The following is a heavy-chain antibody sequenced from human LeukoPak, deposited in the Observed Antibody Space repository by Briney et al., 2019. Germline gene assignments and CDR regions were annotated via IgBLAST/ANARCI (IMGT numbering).Heavy chain of an antibody. D-gene: IGHD3-16*02. V-gene: IGHV4-34*01. CDR3: ARGRIMITFGGVIVNPFDY. CDR1: GGSFSGYY. J-gene: IGHJ4*02. CDR2: INHSGST. Sequence: SETLSLTCAVYGGSFSGYYWSWIRQPPGKGLEWIGEINHSGSTNYNPSLKSRVTISVDTSKNQFSLKLSSVTAADTAVYYCARGRIMITFGGVIVNPFDYWGQGTLVTVSS.